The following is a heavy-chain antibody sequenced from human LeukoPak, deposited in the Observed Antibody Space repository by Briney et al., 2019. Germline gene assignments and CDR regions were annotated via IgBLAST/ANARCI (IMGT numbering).Heavy chain of an antibody. Sequence: ASVKVSCKASGGTFSSHAISWVRQAPGQGLEWMGGIIPIFGTANYAQKFQGRVTITTDESTSTAYMELSSLRSEDTAVYYCASEHSSGWYGDSRFDYWGQGTLVTVSS. CDR1: GGTFSSHA. V-gene: IGHV1-69*05. J-gene: IGHJ4*02. CDR2: IIPIFGTA. D-gene: IGHD6-19*01. CDR3: ASEHSSGWYGDSRFDY.